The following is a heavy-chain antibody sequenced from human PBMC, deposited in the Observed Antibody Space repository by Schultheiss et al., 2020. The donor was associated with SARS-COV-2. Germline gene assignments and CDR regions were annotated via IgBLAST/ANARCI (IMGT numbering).Heavy chain of an antibody. J-gene: IGHJ6*02. D-gene: IGHD1-1*01. CDR2: SNAGNGNT. Sequence: ASVKVSCKASGYTFTSYAMHWVRQAPGQRLEWMGWSNAGNGNTKYSQEFQGRVTITRDTSASTAYMELSRLRSDDTAVYYCAREGPYNWNDVSPYYYYGMDVWGQGTTVTVSS. V-gene: IGHV1-3*02. CDR1: GYTFTSYA. CDR3: AREGPYNWNDVSPYYYYGMDV.